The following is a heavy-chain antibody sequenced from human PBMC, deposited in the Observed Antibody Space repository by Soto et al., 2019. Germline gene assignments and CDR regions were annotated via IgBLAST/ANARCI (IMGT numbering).Heavy chain of an antibody. CDR2: ISAYNGNT. CDR3: ARDQETGYDSSGYYYDYYYYGMDV. Sequence: ASVKVSCKASGYTFTSYGISWVRQAPGQGLEWMGWISAYNGNTNYAQKLQGRATMTTDTSASTAYMELRSLRSDDTAVYYCARDQETGYDSSGYYYDYYYYGMDVWGQGTTVTVSS. V-gene: IGHV1-18*04. CDR1: GYTFTSYG. J-gene: IGHJ6*02. D-gene: IGHD3-22*01.